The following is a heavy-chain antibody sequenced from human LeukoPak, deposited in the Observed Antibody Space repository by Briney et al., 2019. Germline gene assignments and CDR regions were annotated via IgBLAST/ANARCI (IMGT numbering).Heavy chain of an antibody. Sequence: GGSLRLSCAASGFNFSSFVMHWVRQAPGKGLEWVAVISYDGSNKYYADSVKGRFTISRDNSKNTLYLQMNSLRAEDTAVYYCAKDQRSSGSYLSGAFDIWGQGTMVTVSS. D-gene: IGHD3-10*01. J-gene: IGHJ3*02. CDR2: ISYDGSNK. V-gene: IGHV3-30*18. CDR1: GFNFSSFV. CDR3: AKDQRSSGSYLSGAFDI.